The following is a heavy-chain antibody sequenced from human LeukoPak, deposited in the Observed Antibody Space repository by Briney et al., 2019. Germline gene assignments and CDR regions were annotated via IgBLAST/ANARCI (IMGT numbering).Heavy chain of an antibody. V-gene: IGHV1-18*01. CDR2: ISAYNGNT. Sequence: ASMKVSCKASVYTFTSYGISWVRQAPGQGLEWMGLISAYNGNTNYAQKLQGRVTITTDTSTSTDYMELRSLRSDDTAVYYCARERFLDWGRLGDYWGQGTLVTVSS. CDR1: VYTFTSYG. D-gene: IGHD2/OR15-2a*01. CDR3: ARERFLDWGRLGDY. J-gene: IGHJ4*02.